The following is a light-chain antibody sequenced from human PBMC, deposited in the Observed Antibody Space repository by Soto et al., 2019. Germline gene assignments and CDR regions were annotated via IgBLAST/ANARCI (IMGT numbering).Light chain of an antibody. CDR3: SSYAGSNNPLFV. Sequence: LTQPPSASGSPGQSITISCTGTSSDVGGFNYVSWHQQHPGKAPKVIIYEVTKRPSGVPDRFSGSKSANTASLTVSGLQAEDEADYYCSSYAGSNNPLFVFGTGTKVTVL. V-gene: IGLV2-8*01. J-gene: IGLJ1*01. CDR2: EVT. CDR1: SSDVGGFNY.